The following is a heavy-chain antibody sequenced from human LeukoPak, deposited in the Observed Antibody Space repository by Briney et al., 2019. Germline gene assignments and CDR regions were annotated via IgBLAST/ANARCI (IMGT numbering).Heavy chain of an antibody. CDR2: ISITEGT. D-gene: IGHD6-19*01. CDR3: ARLRRDINDWYSDDC. CDR1: GGSVNTYY. V-gene: IGHV4-4*07. Sequence: PSETLSLTCSVSGGSVNTYYWGWIRQSAGKGLEWIGRISITEGTNYNPSLKSRVSMSVDASKNQVSLKLGSVTAADTAVYYCARLRRDINDWYSDDCWGQGTLVTVSS. J-gene: IGHJ4*02.